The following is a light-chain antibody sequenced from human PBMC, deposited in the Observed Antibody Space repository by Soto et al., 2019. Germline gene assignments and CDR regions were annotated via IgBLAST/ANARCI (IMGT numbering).Light chain of an antibody. J-gene: IGKJ1*01. CDR1: QSIVTY. CDR2: AAS. Sequence: DIQWTQSPSSLSASVGDRVAITCRASQSIVTYLNWYLQKPGKAPKLLIYAASNLQSGVPSRFSGSGSGTDFTLTISSLQPQDFATYFCQQSYSTPPWTVGQGTKGDI. CDR3: QQSYSTPPWT. V-gene: IGKV1-39*01.